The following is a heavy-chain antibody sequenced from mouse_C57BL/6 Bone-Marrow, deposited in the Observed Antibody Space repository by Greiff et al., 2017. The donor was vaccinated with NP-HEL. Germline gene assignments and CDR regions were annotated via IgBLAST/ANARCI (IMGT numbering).Heavy chain of an antibody. CDR2: ISNLAYSI. Sequence: EVKLVESGGGLVQPGGSLKLSCAASGFTFSDYGMAWVRQAPRKGPEWVAFISNLAYSIYYADTVTGRFTISRENAKNTLYLEMSSRRSEDTAMYYCARRGYYGSSYYFDYWGQGTTLTVSS. CDR1: GFTFSDYG. CDR3: ARRGYYGSSYYFDY. D-gene: IGHD1-1*01. J-gene: IGHJ2*01. V-gene: IGHV5-15*01.